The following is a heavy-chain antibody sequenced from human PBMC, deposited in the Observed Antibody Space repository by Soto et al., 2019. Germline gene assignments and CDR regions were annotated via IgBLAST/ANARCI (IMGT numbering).Heavy chain of an antibody. J-gene: IGHJ4*02. CDR2: ISNSGGNT. V-gene: IGHV3-23*01. CDR1: GFTFSSYA. Sequence: EVQLLESGGGLVQPGGSLRLSCAASGFTFSSYAMTWVRQAPVNGLEWVSTISNSGGNTYYADSVKGRFTISRDNSKNTMYLQMNILRVEDTAVYYCAKPREVAGRGKFDYWGQGTLVTVSS. D-gene: IGHD6-19*01. CDR3: AKPREVAGRGKFDY.